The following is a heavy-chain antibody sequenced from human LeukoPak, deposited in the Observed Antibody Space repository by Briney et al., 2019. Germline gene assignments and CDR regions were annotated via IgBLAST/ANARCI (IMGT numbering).Heavy chain of an antibody. Sequence: GGSLRLSCAASGFTFSSYAMSWVRQAPGKGLEWVSAISRSGGQTYYADSVKGRFTISGDNSKNTLFLQMRSLRAEDTAVYYCAKDILTGYYTAFDYWGQGTLVTVSS. D-gene: IGHD3-9*01. J-gene: IGHJ4*02. CDR1: GFTFSSYA. CDR2: ISRSGGQT. CDR3: AKDILTGYYTAFDY. V-gene: IGHV3-23*01.